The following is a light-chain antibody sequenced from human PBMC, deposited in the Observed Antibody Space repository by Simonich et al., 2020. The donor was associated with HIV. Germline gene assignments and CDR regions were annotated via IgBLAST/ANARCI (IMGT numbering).Light chain of an antibody. J-gene: IGLJ2*01. CDR2: VGTGGIVG. V-gene: IGLV9-49*01. CDR3: GADHGSGSHFVSNWI. Sequence: QPVLTQPPSASASLGASVTLTCTLSSGYSHYTVDWNQQKPGKGPRFVMRVGTGGIVGAKGDGIPDRFSVLASGLSRYLIIKNIQEEDESDYHCGADHGSGSHFVSNWIFGGGTKLTVL. CDR1: SGYSHYT.